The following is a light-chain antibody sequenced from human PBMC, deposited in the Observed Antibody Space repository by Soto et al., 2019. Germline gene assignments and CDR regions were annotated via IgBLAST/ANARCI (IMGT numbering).Light chain of an antibody. CDR2: DAA. CDR3: QRRSNWPLT. Sequence: EIVLTQSPATLSLSPGERAPLSCRASQSVSSYLAWYQQKPCQAPMLLIHDAANRATGIPARFSGSGSGTNFTVTIGSQEPEESTVYYCQRRSNWPLTCGPGTKVDIK. V-gene: IGKV3-11*01. CDR1: QSVSSY. J-gene: IGKJ3*01.